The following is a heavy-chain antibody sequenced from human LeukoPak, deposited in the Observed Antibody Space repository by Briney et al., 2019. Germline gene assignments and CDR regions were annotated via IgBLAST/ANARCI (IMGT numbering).Heavy chain of an antibody. J-gene: IGHJ4*02. Sequence: GGSLRLSCAASGFTFDDYGMSWVRQAPGKGLEWVSGINWNGGSTGYADSVKGRFTISRDNAKNSLYLQMNSLRAEDTALYYCARVQGYCSSTSSYFDYWGQGTLVTVSS. CDR1: GFTFDDYG. CDR2: INWNGGST. D-gene: IGHD2-2*01. CDR3: ARVQGYCSSTSSYFDY. V-gene: IGHV3-20*04.